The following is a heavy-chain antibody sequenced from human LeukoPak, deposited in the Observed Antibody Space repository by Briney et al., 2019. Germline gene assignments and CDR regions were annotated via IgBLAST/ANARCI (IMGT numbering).Heavy chain of an antibody. J-gene: IGHJ3*02. V-gene: IGHV4-39*07. CDR2: IYYSGST. Sequence: SETLSLTCTVSGGSISSSSYYWGWIRQPPGKGLEWIGSIYYSGSTNYNPSLKSRVTISVDTSKNQFSLKLSSVTAADTAVYYCARDINPSTPYDAFDIWGQGTMVTVSS. D-gene: IGHD2-2*01. CDR1: GGSISSSSYY. CDR3: ARDINPSTPYDAFDI.